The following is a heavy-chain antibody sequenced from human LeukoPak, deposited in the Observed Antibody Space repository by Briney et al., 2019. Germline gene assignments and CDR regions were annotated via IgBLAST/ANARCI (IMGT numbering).Heavy chain of an antibody. CDR2: IVPIFGTA. J-gene: IGHJ5*02. CDR1: GGTFSSYA. V-gene: IGHV1-69*05. D-gene: IGHD3-22*01. CDR3: ARDGVRYYDSSGYLNWFDP. Sequence: SVKVSCKASGGTFSSYAISWVRQAPGQGLEWMGRIVPIFGTANYAQKFQGRVTITTDESTSTAYMELSSLRSEDTAVYYCARDGVRYYDSSGYLNWFDPWGQGTLVTASS.